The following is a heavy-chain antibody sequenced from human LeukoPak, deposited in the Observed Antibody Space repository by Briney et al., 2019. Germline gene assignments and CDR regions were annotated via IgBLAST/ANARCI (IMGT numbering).Heavy chain of an antibody. Sequence: SETLSLTCTVSGGSISSYYWSWIRQPAGKGLEWIGRIYTSGSTNYNPSLKSRVTMSVDTSKNQFSLKLSSVTAADTAVYYCARVADYGRSPPLWCQGTMVTVSS. CDR2: IYTSGST. CDR1: GGSISSYY. V-gene: IGHV4-4*07. CDR3: ARVADYGRSPPL. J-gene: IGHJ3*01. D-gene: IGHD4-17*01.